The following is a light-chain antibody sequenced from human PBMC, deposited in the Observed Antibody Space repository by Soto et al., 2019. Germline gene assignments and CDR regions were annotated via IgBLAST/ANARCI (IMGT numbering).Light chain of an antibody. V-gene: IGLV2-14*01. Sequence: QSALTQPASVSGSPGQSITISCTGTSSDVGGYNYVSWYQQHPGKAPKLMIYDVSNRPSGVSNRFSGSKSGNTASLTISGRQAEDEADYSCSSYTSSSTLVVFGGGTQLTVL. J-gene: IGLJ2*01. CDR1: SSDVGGYNY. CDR3: SSYTSSSTLVV. CDR2: DVS.